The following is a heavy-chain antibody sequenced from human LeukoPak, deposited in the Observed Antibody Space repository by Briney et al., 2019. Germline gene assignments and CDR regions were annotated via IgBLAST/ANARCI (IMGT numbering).Heavy chain of an antibody. CDR2: IYSGGST. CDR1: GFTVSSNY. CDR3: ARPLLLRYFDWLSRADAFGI. J-gene: IGHJ3*02. Sequence: GGSLRLSCAASGFTVSSNYMSWVRQAPGKGLEWVSVIYSGGSTYYADSVKGRFTISRDNSKNTLYLQMNSLRAEDTAVYYCARPLLLRYFDWLSRADAFGIWGQGTMVTVSS. D-gene: IGHD3-9*01. V-gene: IGHV3-66*04.